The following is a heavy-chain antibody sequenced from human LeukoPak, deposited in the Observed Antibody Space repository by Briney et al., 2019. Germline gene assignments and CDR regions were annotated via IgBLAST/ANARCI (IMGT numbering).Heavy chain of an antibody. CDR1: GFTYSHYG. D-gene: IGHD5-12*01. CDR2: IRSKAYGGTT. CDR3: TRTYSGYDYGYYYYYMDV. Sequence: GCALRLSCVASGFTYSHYGMNWIRQAPGKGLEWVGFIRSKAYGGTTEYAASVKSRFTISRDDSKSIAYLQMNSLKIEDTAVYYCTRTYSGYDYGYYYYYMDVWGKGTTVTVSS. V-gene: IGHV3-49*03. J-gene: IGHJ6*03.